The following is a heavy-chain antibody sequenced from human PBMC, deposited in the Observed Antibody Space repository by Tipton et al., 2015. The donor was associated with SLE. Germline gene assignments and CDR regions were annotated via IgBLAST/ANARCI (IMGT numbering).Heavy chain of an antibody. D-gene: IGHD6-13*01. Sequence: LRLSCAASGFTFSSYAMSWVRQAPGKGLEWIGEINHSGSTNYNSSLKSRVTISVDTSKNQFSLKLSSVTAADTAVYYCARLGIAAAGLYWGQGTLVTVSS. CDR3: ARLGIAAAGLY. J-gene: IGHJ4*02. V-gene: IGHV4-34*01. CDR2: INHSGST. CDR1: GFTFSSYA.